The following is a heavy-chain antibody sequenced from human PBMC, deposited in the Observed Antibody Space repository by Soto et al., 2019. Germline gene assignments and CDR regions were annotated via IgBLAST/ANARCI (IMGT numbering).Heavy chain of an antibody. CDR1: GFTFSSYA. CDR3: ATDYYGSGSSAFDI. V-gene: IGHV3-23*01. CDR2: ISGSGGST. D-gene: IGHD3-10*01. Sequence: PGGSLRLSCAASGFTFSSYAMSWVRQASGKGLEWVSAISGSGGSTYYADSVKGRFTISRDNSKNTLYLQMNSLRAEDTAVYYCATDYYGSGSSAFDIWGQGTMVTVSS. J-gene: IGHJ3*02.